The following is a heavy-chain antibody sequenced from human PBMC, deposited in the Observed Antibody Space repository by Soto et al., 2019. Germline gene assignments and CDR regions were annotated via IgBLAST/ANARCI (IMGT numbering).Heavy chain of an antibody. J-gene: IGHJ4*02. CDR3: ARDGTGWTGGDH. CDR1: AFTFISCW. D-gene: IGHD6-19*01. V-gene: IGHV3-33*08. Sequence: PGGSLRLPCGSSAFTFISCWVSWVRHAPGKRLEWVAVLWRDGSKVYYADSVKGRFTISRDNSKNTLYLEMNSLRVEDTAVYYCARDGTGWTGGDHWGQGTLVNVSS. CDR2: LWRDGSKV.